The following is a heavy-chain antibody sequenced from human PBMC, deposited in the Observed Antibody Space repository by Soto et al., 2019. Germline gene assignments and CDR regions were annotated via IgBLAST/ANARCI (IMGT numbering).Heavy chain of an antibody. V-gene: IGHV4-31*03. J-gene: IGHJ6*03. CDR3: ARQFEFYENYYYNYMDV. Sequence: SETLSLTCTVSGGSISSGGYYWSWIRQHPGKGLEWIGYIYYSGSTYYNPSLKSRVTISVDTSKNQFSLNLSSVTAADTAVYYCARQFEFYENYYYNYMDVWGKGTTLTVSS. D-gene: IGHD3-3*01. CDR2: IYYSGST. CDR1: GGSISSGGYY.